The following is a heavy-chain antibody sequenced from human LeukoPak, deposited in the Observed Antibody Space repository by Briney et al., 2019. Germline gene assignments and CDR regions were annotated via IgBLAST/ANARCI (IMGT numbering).Heavy chain of an antibody. D-gene: IGHD3-22*01. V-gene: IGHV1-69*01. CDR2: IIPLFGTA. Sequence: ASVTVSFKASGGIFSRYAISWVRQAPGQGLEWMGGIIPLFGTANYAQRFQGRLTITADESTRTAYMELSSLRSEDTAIYYCAREWDFDSSGFYYYYWGQGTLVTVSS. CDR3: AREWDFDSSGFYYYY. J-gene: IGHJ4*02. CDR1: GGIFSRYA.